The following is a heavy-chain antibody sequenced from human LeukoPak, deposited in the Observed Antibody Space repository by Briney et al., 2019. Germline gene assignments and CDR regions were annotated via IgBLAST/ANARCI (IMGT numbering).Heavy chain of an antibody. CDR3: AREMHVERDDY. V-gene: IGHV1-18*01. CDR2: ISANDGKT. CDR1: GFFFTCYG. Sequence: AGVTLFCNASGFFFTCYGFAWARQAPGQGLEWMGWISANDGKTHYSEKHQGRVTMTTDTVTSTAYMDLRSLRSDDTAVYYCAREMHVERDDYWGQGTLVTVSS. D-gene: IGHD1-1*01. J-gene: IGHJ4*02.